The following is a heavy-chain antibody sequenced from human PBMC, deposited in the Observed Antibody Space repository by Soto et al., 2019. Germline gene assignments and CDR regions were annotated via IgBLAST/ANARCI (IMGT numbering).Heavy chain of an antibody. CDR2: INPNSGGT. CDR3: ARDVGATTSGFDY. D-gene: IGHD1-26*01. V-gene: IGHV1-2*02. CDR1: GYTFTGYY. Sequence: ASVKVSCKASGYTFTGYYMHWVRQAPGQGLEWMGWINPNSGGTNYAQKVQGRVTMTTDTSTSTAYMDLRSLRSDDTAVYYCARDVGATTSGFDYWGQGTLVTVSS. J-gene: IGHJ4*02.